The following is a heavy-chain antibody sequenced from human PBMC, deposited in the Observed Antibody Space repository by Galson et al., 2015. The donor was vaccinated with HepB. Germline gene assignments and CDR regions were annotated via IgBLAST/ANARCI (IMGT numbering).Heavy chain of an antibody. CDR3: ARGSALEQWLVQVDY. D-gene: IGHD6-19*01. CDR2: IWYDGSNK. J-gene: IGHJ4*02. V-gene: IGHV3-33*08. Sequence: SLRLSCAASGFTFSSYGMHWVRQAPGKGLEWVAVIWYDGSNKYYADSVKGRFTISRDNSKNTLYLQMNSLRAEDTAVYYCARGSALEQWLVQVDYWGQGTLVTVSS. CDR1: GFTFSSYG.